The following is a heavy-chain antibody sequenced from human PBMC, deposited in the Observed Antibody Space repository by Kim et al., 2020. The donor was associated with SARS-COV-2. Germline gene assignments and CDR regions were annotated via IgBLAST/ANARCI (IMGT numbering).Heavy chain of an antibody. CDR1: GFTFSSYA. V-gene: IGHV3-64*01. CDR3: ARVAVAGTILHWFDP. J-gene: IGHJ5*02. D-gene: IGHD6-19*01. CDR2: ISSNGGST. Sequence: GGSLRLSCAASGFTFSSYAMHWVRQAPGKGLEYVSAISSNGGSTYYANSVKGRFIISRDNSKNTLYLQMGSLRAEDMAVYYCARVAVAGTILHWFDPWG.